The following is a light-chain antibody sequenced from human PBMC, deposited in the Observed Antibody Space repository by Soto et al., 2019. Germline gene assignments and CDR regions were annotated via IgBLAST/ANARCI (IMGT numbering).Light chain of an antibody. J-gene: IGLJ1*01. V-gene: IGLV2-18*01. CDR2: EVS. Sequence: QSALTQPPSVSGSPGQSVTISCTGTSSDVGSYNRVSWYQQPPGTAPKVMIYEVSNRPSGVPDRFSGSKSGNTASLTISGLQAEDKADYYCSLYTSSSTYVFGTGTKVTVL. CDR3: SLYTSSSTYV. CDR1: SSDVGSYNR.